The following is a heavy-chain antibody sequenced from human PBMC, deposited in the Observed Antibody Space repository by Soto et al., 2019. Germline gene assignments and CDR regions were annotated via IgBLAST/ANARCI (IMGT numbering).Heavy chain of an antibody. D-gene: IGHD1-26*01. CDR2: ISSSSSTI. Sequence: GGSLRVSWAASGFTFSSYSMNWVRQAPGKGLEWVSYISSSSSTIYYADSVKGRFTISRDNAKNSLYLQMNSLRDEDTAVYYCARSYDVVGAFDIWGQGTMVTVSS. J-gene: IGHJ3*02. CDR1: GFTFSSYS. V-gene: IGHV3-48*02. CDR3: ARSYDVVGAFDI.